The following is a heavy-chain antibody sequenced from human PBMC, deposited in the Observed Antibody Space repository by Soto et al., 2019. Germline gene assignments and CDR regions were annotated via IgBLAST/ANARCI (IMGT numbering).Heavy chain of an antibody. CDR1: SGSISSSNW. CDR2: IYHSGST. Sequence: SETLSLTCAVSSGSISSSNWWSWVRQPPGKGLEWIGEIYHSGSTNYNPSLKSRVTISVDKSKNQFSLKLSSVTAADTAVYYCARRPPYCSGGSCYSFDYWGQGTLVTVSS. CDR3: ARRPPYCSGGSCYSFDY. J-gene: IGHJ4*02. V-gene: IGHV4-4*02. D-gene: IGHD2-15*01.